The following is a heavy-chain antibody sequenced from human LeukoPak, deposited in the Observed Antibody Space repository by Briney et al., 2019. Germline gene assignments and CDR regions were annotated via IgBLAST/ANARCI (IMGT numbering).Heavy chain of an antibody. CDR1: GVSVRSYG. J-gene: IGHJ5*02. V-gene: IGHV3-66*03. CDR3: VRDRAEGRAWVEFDP. CDR2: LYRNGGT. Sequence: PGGSLRLSCVAWGVSVRSYGMSGVRQAPGKAPEGVSLLYRNGGTYYADSVKGRFIISRENSKHTLYLRMNNLRVEDTAVYHCVRDRAEGRAWVEFDPWGQGTVVTVSS.